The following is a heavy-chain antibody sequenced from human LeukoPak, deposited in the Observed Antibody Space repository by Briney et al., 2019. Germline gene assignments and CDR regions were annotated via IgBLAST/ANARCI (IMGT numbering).Heavy chain of an antibody. J-gene: IGHJ2*01. CDR2: IYTSGST. CDR1: RGSISSGRYY. D-gene: IGHD6-13*01. CDR3: ARCIAETWWYFDL. V-gene: IGHV4-61*02. Sequence: SQTLSLTCTVSRGSISSGRYYWSWIRQPAGKGREWIGRIYTSGSTNYNPSLKSRVTISVDTSKNQFSLKLSSVTAADTAVYYCARCIAETWWYFDLWGRGTLVTVSS.